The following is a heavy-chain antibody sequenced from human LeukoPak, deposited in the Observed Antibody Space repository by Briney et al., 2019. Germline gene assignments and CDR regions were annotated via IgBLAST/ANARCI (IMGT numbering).Heavy chain of an antibody. Sequence: SETLSLTCTVSGVSISSSNSYWGWIRQPPGKGLEWIGSIYYSGNTYYNASLKGRVTISVDTSKNQFSLNLRSVTAADTAVYYCASHQYYDLPGGAFDIWGLGTMVTVSS. CDR1: GVSISSSNSY. D-gene: IGHD3-3*01. V-gene: IGHV4-39*01. CDR3: ASHQYYDLPGGAFDI. CDR2: IYYSGNT. J-gene: IGHJ3*02.